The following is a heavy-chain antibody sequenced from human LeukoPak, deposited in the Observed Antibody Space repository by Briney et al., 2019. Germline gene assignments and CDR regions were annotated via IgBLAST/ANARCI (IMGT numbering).Heavy chain of an antibody. CDR3: ARHAIWWNDPFDY. CDR2: IYPGDSDT. J-gene: IGHJ4*02. V-gene: IGHV5-51*01. CDR1: GYTFSSYW. D-gene: IGHD1-1*01. Sequence: GESLKISCNASGYTFSSYWIGWVRRMPGKGLEWMGIIYPGDSDTSYSPSFQGQVTISADKSISTAYLQWSSLEASDTAMYYGARHAIWWNDPFDYWGQGTLVTVSS.